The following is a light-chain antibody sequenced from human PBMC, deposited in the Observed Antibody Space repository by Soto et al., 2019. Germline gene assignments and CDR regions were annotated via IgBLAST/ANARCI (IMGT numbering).Light chain of an antibody. Sequence: ETVLTQSPGTLSLSPGDRATLSCRASQTVYSNFVGWYQQRPGQAPRLLIYGTSTRATDIPDRFSGSGSGTDFTLSISRLEPDDFAVYVCHQYGNSPLTFGHGTQVDF. V-gene: IGKV3-20*01. CDR2: GTS. CDR3: HQYGNSPLT. J-gene: IGKJ3*01. CDR1: QTVYSNF.